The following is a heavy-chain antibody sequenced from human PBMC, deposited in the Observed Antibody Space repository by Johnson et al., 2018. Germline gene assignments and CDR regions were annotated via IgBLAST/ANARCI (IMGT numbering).Heavy chain of an antibody. V-gene: IGHV3-33*01. Sequence: QVQLVQSGGAVVQPGRSLRLSCEASGFTFSSHGMHWVRQAPGKGLEWVAVIWYDGSNKYYADSVKGRFTISRDHSKNTLDLQMNSLRTEDTAVFYCGREGAYKWKYDDYYYYMDVWGKGTTVTVSS. CDR1: GFTFSSHG. CDR3: GREGAYKWKYDDYYYYMDV. J-gene: IGHJ6*03. D-gene: IGHD1-7*01. CDR2: IWYDGSNK.